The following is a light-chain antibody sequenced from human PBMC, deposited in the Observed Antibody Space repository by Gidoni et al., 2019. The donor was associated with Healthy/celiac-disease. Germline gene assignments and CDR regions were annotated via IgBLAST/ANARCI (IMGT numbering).Light chain of an antibody. V-gene: IGKV3-15*01. CDR3: QQYNNWPYP. CDR1: QSVSSN. Sequence: IVMTQSPATLSVSPGERATLSCRASQSVSSNLAWYQQKPCQAPRLLLYGASTRATGIPARFSGSGSGTDFTLTISSLQSEDFAVYYCQQYNNWPYPFGQGTKLEIK. CDR2: GAS. J-gene: IGKJ2*01.